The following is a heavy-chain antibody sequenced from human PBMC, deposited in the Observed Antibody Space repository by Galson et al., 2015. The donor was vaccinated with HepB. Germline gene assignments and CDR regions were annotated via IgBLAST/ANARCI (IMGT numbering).Heavy chain of an antibody. D-gene: IGHD3-22*01. CDR3: ARANYYDSSGYYSSGTWYFDL. CDR1: GGSISSYY. Sequence: LSLTCTVSGGSISSYYWSWIRQPPGKGLEWIGYIYYSGSTNYNPSLKSRVTISVDTSKNQFSLKLSSVTAADTAVYYCARANYYDSSGYYSSGTWYFDLWGRGTLVTVSS. V-gene: IGHV4-59*01. CDR2: IYYSGST. J-gene: IGHJ2*01.